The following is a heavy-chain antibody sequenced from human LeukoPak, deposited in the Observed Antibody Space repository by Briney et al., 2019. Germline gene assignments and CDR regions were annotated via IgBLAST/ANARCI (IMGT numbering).Heavy chain of an antibody. CDR3: ARVSRSGSYYLYYYYYMDV. J-gene: IGHJ6*03. Sequence: GGSLRLSCAASGFTFSSYSMNWVRQAPGKGLEWVSSISSSSSYIYYADSVKGRFTISRDNAKNSLYLQMNSLRAEDTAVYYCARVSRSGSYYLYYYYYMDVWGKGTTVTVSS. V-gene: IGHV3-21*01. CDR1: GFTFSSYS. D-gene: IGHD1-26*01. CDR2: ISSSSSYI.